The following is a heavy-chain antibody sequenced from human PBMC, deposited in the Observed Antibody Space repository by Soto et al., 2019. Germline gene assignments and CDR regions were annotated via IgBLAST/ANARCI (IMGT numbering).Heavy chain of an antibody. D-gene: IGHD4-17*01. CDR2: IYHSGST. V-gene: IGHV4-4*02. CDR3: ARDHDYGGNWFDP. J-gene: IGHJ5*02. CDR1: SGSISSSNW. Sequence: SETLSLTCAFSSGSISSSNWWSWVRQPPGKGLEWIGEIYHSGSTNYNPSLKSRVTIPVDKSKNQFSLKLSSVTAADTAVYYCARDHDYGGNWFDPWGQGTLVTVSS.